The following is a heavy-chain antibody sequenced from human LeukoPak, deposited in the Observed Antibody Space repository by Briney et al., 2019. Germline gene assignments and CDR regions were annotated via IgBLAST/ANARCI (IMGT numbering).Heavy chain of an antibody. CDR3: ARTCSSGWSQAGAFDI. CDR2: IYPGDSDN. J-gene: IGHJ3*02. Sequence: GESLKISCKGSGYSFTSYWIGWVRQMPGKGLEWMGIIYPGDSDNRYSPSFQGQVTISADKSISTAYLQWSSLKASDTAMYYCARTCSSGWSQAGAFDIWGQGTMVTVSS. D-gene: IGHD6-19*01. V-gene: IGHV5-51*01. CDR1: GYSFTSYW.